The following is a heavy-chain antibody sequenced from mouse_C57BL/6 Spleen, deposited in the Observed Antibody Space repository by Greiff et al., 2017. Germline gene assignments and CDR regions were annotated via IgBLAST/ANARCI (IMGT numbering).Heavy chain of an antibody. J-gene: IGHJ2*01. D-gene: IGHD2-1*01. V-gene: IGHV1-80*01. CDR1: GYAFSSYW. CDR2: IYPGDGDT. Sequence: VQLQQSGAELVKPGASVKISCKASGYAFSSYWMNWVKQRPGKGLEWIGQIYPGDGDTNYNGKFKGKATLTADKSSSTAYMQLSSLTSEDSAVYFCARGGLIYYGNHAFDYWGQGTTLTVSS. CDR3: ARGGLIYYGNHAFDY.